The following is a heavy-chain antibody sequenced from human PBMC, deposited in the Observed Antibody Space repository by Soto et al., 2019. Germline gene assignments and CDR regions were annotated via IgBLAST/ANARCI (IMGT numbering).Heavy chain of an antibody. V-gene: IGHV3-48*03. CDR1: RFTFSTYE. CDR3: VRYCSTTLCNGVATRTFDY. Sequence: EVQLVESGGALVQPGGSLRLSCVASRFTFSTYEMHWVRQAPGKGLEWVSYIRSGGSTVYYADSVKGRFTISRDNTRNSLYLQMNSLRDEDTALYYCVRYCSTTLCNGVATRTFDYWGQGTLVTVSS. CDR2: IRSGGSTV. D-gene: IGHD2-2*01. J-gene: IGHJ4*02.